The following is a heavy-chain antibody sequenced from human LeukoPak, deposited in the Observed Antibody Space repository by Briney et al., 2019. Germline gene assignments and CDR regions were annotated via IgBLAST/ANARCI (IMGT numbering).Heavy chain of an antibody. CDR1: GYTFTSYD. CDR3: AKNVRDTGTFDY. CDR2: MNPNSGNT. Sequence: PGASVKVSCKASGYTFTSYDINWVRQATGQGLEWMGWMNPNSGNTGYAQKFQGRVTMTRNTSISTAYMELNSLTSEDTAVYYCAKNVRDTGTFDYWGQGTLVTVSS. V-gene: IGHV1-8*01. J-gene: IGHJ4*02. D-gene: IGHD5-18*01.